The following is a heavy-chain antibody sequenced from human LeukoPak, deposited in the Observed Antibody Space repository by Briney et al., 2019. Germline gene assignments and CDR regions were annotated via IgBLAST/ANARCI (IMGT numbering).Heavy chain of an antibody. J-gene: IGHJ4*02. CDR2: IYTSGNT. CDR1: GGSISSGSYY. CDR3: ARVTTGGYYNY. Sequence: SETLSLTCTVSGGSISSGSYYWSWIRQPAGKGLEWIGRIYTSGNTNYNPSLKSRVTTSLDTSENHFSLKLSSVTAADTAVYYCARVTTGGYYNYWGQGTLVTVSS. V-gene: IGHV4-61*02. D-gene: IGHD3-22*01.